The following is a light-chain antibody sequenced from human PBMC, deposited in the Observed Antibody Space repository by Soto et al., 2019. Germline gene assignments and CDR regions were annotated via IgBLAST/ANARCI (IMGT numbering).Light chain of an antibody. Sequence: IELTQSPATLSWYVGDRATITCRASQTISSWLAWYQQKPGKAPKSLIYAASSLQSGVPSKFSGSGSGTDFTLTISSLQPEDFATYYCQQYNSYPLPFGQGTRLENK. J-gene: IGKJ5*01. CDR3: QQYNSYPLP. CDR1: QTISSW. CDR2: AAS. V-gene: IGKV1D-16*01.